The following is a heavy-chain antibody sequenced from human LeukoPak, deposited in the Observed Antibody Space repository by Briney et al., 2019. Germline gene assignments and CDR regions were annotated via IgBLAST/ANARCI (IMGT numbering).Heavy chain of an antibody. CDR3: ARDVAYYYGSGSYSIDY. J-gene: IGHJ4*02. CDR1: GFTFSSYA. V-gene: IGHV3-30*04. D-gene: IGHD3-10*01. Sequence: PGGSLRLSCAASGFTFSSYAMHWVRQAPGKGLEWVAVISYDGSNKYYADSVKGRFTISRDNSKNTPYLQMNSLRAEDTAVYYCARDVAYYYGSGSYSIDYWGQGTLVTVSS. CDR2: ISYDGSNK.